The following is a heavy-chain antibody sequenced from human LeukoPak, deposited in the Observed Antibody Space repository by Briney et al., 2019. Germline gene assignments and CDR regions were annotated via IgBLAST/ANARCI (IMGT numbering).Heavy chain of an antibody. V-gene: IGHV3-11*01. D-gene: IGHD3-3*01. CDR2: ISSSGSTI. CDR3: ARGALSLTTSWSGYDAFDI. Sequence: PGGSLRLSCAASGFTFSDYYMSWIRQAPGKVLEWVSYISSSGSTIYYADSVKGRFTISRDNAKNSLYLQMNSLRAEDTAVYYCARGALSLTTSWSGYDAFDIWGQGTLVTVSS. J-gene: IGHJ3*02. CDR1: GFTFSDYY.